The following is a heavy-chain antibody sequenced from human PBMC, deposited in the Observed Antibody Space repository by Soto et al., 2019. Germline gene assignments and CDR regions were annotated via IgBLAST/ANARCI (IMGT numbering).Heavy chain of an antibody. V-gene: IGHV3-23*01. J-gene: IGHJ6*02. CDR3: AKANIAAAGTDYYYYGMDV. D-gene: IGHD6-13*01. CDR2: ISGSGGST. CDR1: GFTFSSYA. Sequence: PGGSLRLSXAASGFTFSSYAMSWVRQAPGKGLEWVSAISGSGGSTYYADSVKGRFTISRDNSKNTLYLQMNSLRAEDTAVYYCAKANIAAAGTDYYYYGMDVWGQGTTVTVSS.